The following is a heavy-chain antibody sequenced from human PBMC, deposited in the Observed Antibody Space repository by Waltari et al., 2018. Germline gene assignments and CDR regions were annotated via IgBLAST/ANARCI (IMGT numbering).Heavy chain of an antibody. J-gene: IGHJ4*02. Sequence: EMQLLESGGGLVQPGGSLRLSCAASGLKFSRFALNWVRQAPGKGLEWVSIINDRGDITNTADSLKGRFTVSRDNSRDTLYLHMNNLTAEDTAVYYCATRNYLDSWGRGALVTVSS. CDR1: GLKFSRFA. CDR3: ATRNYLDS. CDR2: INDRGDIT. V-gene: IGHV3-23*01.